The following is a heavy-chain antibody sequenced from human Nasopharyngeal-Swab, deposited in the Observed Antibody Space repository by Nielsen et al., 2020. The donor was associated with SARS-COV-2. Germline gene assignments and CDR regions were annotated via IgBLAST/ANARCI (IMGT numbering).Heavy chain of an antibody. Sequence: WVRQAPGLGLEWMGWISAYNGNTNYAQKLQGRVTMTTDTSPSTAYMELRSLRSDDTAVYYCAREVFEVPAATYYYYYYYMDVWGKGTTVTVSS. V-gene: IGHV1-18*01. J-gene: IGHJ6*03. D-gene: IGHD2-2*01. CDR2: ISAYNGNT. CDR3: AREVFEVPAATYYYYYYYMDV.